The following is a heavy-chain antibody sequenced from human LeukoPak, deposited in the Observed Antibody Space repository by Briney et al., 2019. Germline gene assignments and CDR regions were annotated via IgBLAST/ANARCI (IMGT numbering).Heavy chain of an antibody. CDR3: AKDTLPDHDILTGYGGAFDI. D-gene: IGHD3-9*01. CDR2: ISWNSGSI. Sequence: PGGSLRLSCAASGFTFDDYAMHWVRQAPGKGLEWVSGISWNSGSIGYADSVKGRFTISRDNAKNSLYLQMNSLRAEDTALYYCAKDTLPDHDILTGYGGAFDIWGQGTMVTVSS. J-gene: IGHJ3*02. CDR1: GFTFDDYA. V-gene: IGHV3-9*01.